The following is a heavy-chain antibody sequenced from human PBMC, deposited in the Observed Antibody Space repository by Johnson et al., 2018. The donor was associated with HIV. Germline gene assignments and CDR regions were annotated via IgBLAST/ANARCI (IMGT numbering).Heavy chain of an antibody. CDR3: AKVGGTTILRDAFDI. D-gene: IGHD1-1*01. CDR2: IRYDGSNK. Sequence: QVLLVESGGGVVQPGGSLRLSCAASGFTFSSYGMHWVRQAPGKGLEWVAFIRYDGSNKYYADSVKGRFTISRDNSKNTLYLQMNSLRAEDTAVYYCAKVGGTTILRDAFDIWGQGTMVTVSS. J-gene: IGHJ3*02. CDR1: GFTFSSYG. V-gene: IGHV3-30*02.